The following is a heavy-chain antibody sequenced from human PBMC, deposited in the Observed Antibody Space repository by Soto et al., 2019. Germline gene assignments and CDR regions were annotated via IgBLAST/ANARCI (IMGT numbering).Heavy chain of an antibody. J-gene: IGHJ4*02. CDR2: IYYSGST. CDR1: GGSISSGGYY. D-gene: IGHD6-13*01. Sequence: SETLSLTCTVSGGSISSGGYYWSWIRQHPGKGLEWIGYIYYSGSTYYNPSLKSRVTISVDTSKNQFSLKLSSETAADTAVYYCARQAPKAGTDYWGQGTLVTVSS. V-gene: IGHV4-31*03. CDR3: ARQAPKAGTDY.